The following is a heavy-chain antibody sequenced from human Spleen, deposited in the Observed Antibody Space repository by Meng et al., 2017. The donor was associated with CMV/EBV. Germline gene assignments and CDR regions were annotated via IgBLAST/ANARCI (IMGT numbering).Heavy chain of an antibody. CDR2: ISTAGGTT. J-gene: IGHJ2*01. V-gene: IGHV3-11*01. Sequence: GESLKISCAASGFSFVTYYMNWVRQAPGKGLEWVSYISTAGGTTYYADSVKGRFTVSRDNAKNSLYLQMNSLRPEDTAVYYCAKGADSSYGWYFDLWGRGTLVTVSS. D-gene: IGHD5-18*01. CDR3: AKGADSSYGWYFDL. CDR1: GFSFVTYY.